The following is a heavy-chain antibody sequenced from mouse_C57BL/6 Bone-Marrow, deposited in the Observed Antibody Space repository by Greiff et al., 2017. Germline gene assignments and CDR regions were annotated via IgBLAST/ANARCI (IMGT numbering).Heavy chain of an antibody. D-gene: IGHD2-4*01. Sequence: VQRVESGAELARPGASVKLSCKASGYTFTSYGISWVKQRTGQGLEWIGEIYPRSGNTYYNEKFKGKATLTADKSSSTAYMELRSLTSEDSAVYFCAGLRFAYWGQGTLVTVSA. CDR2: IYPRSGNT. CDR3: AGLRFAY. J-gene: IGHJ3*01. V-gene: IGHV1-81*01. CDR1: GYTFTSYG.